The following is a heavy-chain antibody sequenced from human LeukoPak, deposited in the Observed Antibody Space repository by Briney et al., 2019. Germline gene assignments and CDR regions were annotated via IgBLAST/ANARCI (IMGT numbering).Heavy chain of an antibody. J-gene: IGHJ3*02. CDR1: GGSISSGGYY. CDR2: IYYSGST. CDR3: ARDYSSSWPAAFDI. Sequence: KPSQTLSLTCTVSGGSISSGGYYWSWIRQHPGKGLEWIGYIYYSGSTYYNPSLKSRVTISVDTSKNQFSLKLSSVTAAATAVYYCARDYSSSWPAAFDIWGQGTMVTVSS. V-gene: IGHV4-31*03. D-gene: IGHD6-13*01.